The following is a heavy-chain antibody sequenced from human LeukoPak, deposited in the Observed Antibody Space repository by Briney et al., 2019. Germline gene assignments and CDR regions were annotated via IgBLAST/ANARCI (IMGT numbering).Heavy chain of an antibody. CDR1: GLTFSSYG. V-gene: IGHV3-33*01. CDR2: IWYDGSNK. CDR3: ASYYYEDTGYFSHY. D-gene: IGHD3-22*01. Sequence: GGSLRLSCAASGLTFSSYGMHWVRQAPGKGLEWVAVIWYDGSNKYYADSVKGRFTISRDTSKNTLYLQMNSLRAEDTAVYYCASYYYEDTGYFSHYWGQGTLVTVSS. J-gene: IGHJ4*02.